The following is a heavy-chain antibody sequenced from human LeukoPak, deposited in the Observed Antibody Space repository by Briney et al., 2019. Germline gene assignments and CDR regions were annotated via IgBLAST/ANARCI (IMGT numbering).Heavy chain of an antibody. J-gene: IGHJ5*02. CDR2: ISGSGGST. CDR1: GFTFSSYA. CDR3: ARQWLVPGWFDP. Sequence: GGSLRLSCAASGFTFSSYAMSWVRQAPGNGLEWVSAISGSGGSTYYADSVKGRFTISRDNSKNTLYLQMNSLRAEDTAVYYCARQWLVPGWFDPWGQGTLVTVSS. V-gene: IGHV3-23*01. D-gene: IGHD6-19*01.